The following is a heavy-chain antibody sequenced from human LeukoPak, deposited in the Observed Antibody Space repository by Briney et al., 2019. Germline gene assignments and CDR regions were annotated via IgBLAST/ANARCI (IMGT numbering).Heavy chain of an antibody. CDR3: AKGGGVWGTAGY. V-gene: IGHV3-23*01. CDR2: ISPNGVIT. D-gene: IGHD3-16*01. CDR1: GFTFSSYS. Sequence: GGSLRLSCAASGFTFSSYSMNWVRQAPGKGLEWVSGISPNGVITYYADSVKGRFTISRDNSKGTVYLQMNSLRPEDTAVYYCAKGGGVWGTAGYWGQGTLVTVSS. J-gene: IGHJ4*02.